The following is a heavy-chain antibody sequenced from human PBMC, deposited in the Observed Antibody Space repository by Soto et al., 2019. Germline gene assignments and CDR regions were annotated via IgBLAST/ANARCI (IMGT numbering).Heavy chain of an antibody. D-gene: IGHD2-15*01. CDR3: ARADPSIVRYYYYGMDV. J-gene: IGHJ6*02. Sequence: SETLSLTCTVSVGSSRSYYWSWIRQPAGKGLEWIGRIYTSGSTNYNPSLKSRVTMSVDTSKNQFSLKLSSVTAADTAVYYCARADPSIVRYYYYGMDVWGQGTTVTVSS. V-gene: IGHV4-4*07. CDR2: IYTSGST. CDR1: VGSSRSYY.